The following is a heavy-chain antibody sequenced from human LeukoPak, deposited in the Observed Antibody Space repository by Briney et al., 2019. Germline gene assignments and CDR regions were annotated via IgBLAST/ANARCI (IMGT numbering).Heavy chain of an antibody. J-gene: IGHJ4*02. Sequence: GGSLRLSCAASGFTFSSYSMNWVRQAPGKGLEWVSSISSSSSYIYYADSVKGRFTISRDNAKNSLYLQMNSLRAEDTAVYYCSRMKWELRKVFDYWGQGTMVTVSS. V-gene: IGHV3-21*01. D-gene: IGHD1-26*01. CDR2: ISSSSSYI. CDR3: SRMKWELRKVFDY. CDR1: GFTFSSYS.